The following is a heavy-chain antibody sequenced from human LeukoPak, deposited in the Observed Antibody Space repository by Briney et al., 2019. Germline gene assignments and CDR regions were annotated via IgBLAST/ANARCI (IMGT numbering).Heavy chain of an antibody. CDR1: GGTFSSYA. CDR3: ARAVGYCSSTSCYVAYNWFDP. CDR2: IIPIFGTA. D-gene: IGHD2-2*01. V-gene: IGHV1-69*05. J-gene: IGHJ5*02. Sequence: SVKASCKASGGTFSSYAISWVRQAPGQGLEWMGGIIPIFGTANYAQKFQGRVTITTDESTSTAYMELSSLRSEDTAVYYCARAVGYCSSTSCYVAYNWFDPWGQGTLVTVSS.